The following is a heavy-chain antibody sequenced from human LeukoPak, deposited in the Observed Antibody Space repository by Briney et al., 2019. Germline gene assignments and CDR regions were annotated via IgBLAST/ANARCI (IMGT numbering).Heavy chain of an antibody. J-gene: IGHJ6*03. D-gene: IGHD6-6*01. Sequence: ASVKVSCKASGYTFTSYDINWVRQATGQGLEWMGGIIPIFGTANYAQKFQGRVTITTDESTSTAYMELSSLRSEDTAMYYCARAIEYSSSSAYYMDVWGKGTTVTASS. V-gene: IGHV1-69*05. CDR2: IIPIFGTA. CDR3: ARAIEYSSSSAYYMDV. CDR1: GYTFTSYD.